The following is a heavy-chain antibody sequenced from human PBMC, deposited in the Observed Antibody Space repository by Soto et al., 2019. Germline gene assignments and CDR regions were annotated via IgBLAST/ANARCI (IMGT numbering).Heavy chain of an antibody. CDR1: GGSISSGGYS. Sequence: SETLSLTCAVSGGSISSGGYSWSWIRQPPGKGLGLFGYFFHCGSTYYNPSLKSRVTISVDRSRNQFSLKLSSVTAADTAVYYCARGGLSGYCSGGSCPNWFDPWGQGTLVTVSS. CDR2: FFHCGST. D-gene: IGHD2-15*01. J-gene: IGHJ5*02. CDR3: ARGGLSGYCSGGSCPNWFDP. V-gene: IGHV4-30-2*01.